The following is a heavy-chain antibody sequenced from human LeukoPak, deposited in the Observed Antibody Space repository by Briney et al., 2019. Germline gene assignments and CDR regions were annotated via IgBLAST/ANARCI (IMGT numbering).Heavy chain of an antibody. CDR2: VYTTGAGST. V-gene: IGHV4-38-2*02. CDR1: GFSITSGYF. Sequence: SETLSLTCTVSGFSITSGYFWGWIRQPPGKGLEWIGNVYTTGAGSTYHNPSLKSRVTVSSDTSKNQVCLKLNSVTAADTAVYYCARGQIYDYWTPVSWKFDLWGRGTLVTVSS. CDR3: ARGQIYDYWTPVSWKFDL. D-gene: IGHD3-3*01. J-gene: IGHJ2*01.